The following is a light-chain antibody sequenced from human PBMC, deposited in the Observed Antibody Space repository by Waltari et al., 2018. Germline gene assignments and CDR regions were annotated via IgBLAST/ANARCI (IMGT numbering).Light chain of an antibody. CDR2: ESS. Sequence: QSALTQPASVSGSPGQSITLSCTGTSSDVGSYNLVSWYQHHHGKAPKLMIYESSKRPSGVSYRFSASRSGNTASLTISGLLGEDEADYYCCSYAGSSTWVFGGGTKLTVL. V-gene: IGLV2-23*01. CDR1: SSDVGSYNL. CDR3: CSYAGSSTWV. J-gene: IGLJ3*02.